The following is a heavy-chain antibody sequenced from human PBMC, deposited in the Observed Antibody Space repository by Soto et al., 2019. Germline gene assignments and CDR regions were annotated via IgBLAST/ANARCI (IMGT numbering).Heavy chain of an antibody. V-gene: IGHV1-18*01. D-gene: IGHD3-10*01. Sequence: QVQLVQSGAEVKKPGASVKVSCKASGYTFTNYGISWVRQAPGQGLEWMGWISDYNGNTNYAQKFQGRVTMTTDTSTSTAHMELRSLRSDDTAVYYCVREGSYWGHFDYWGQGTLVTVSS. CDR2: ISDYNGNT. CDR1: GYTFTNYG. J-gene: IGHJ4*02. CDR3: VREGSYWGHFDY.